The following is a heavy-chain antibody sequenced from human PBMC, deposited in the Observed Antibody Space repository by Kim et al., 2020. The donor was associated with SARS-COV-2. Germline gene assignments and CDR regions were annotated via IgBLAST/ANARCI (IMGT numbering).Heavy chain of an antibody. D-gene: IGHD6-19*01. Sequence: ADSVKGRFTISRDNSKNTLYLQMNSLRAEDTAVYYCAKGPVAVADTAFDYWGQGTLVTVSS. CDR3: AKGPVAVADTAFDY. V-gene: IGHV3-23*01. J-gene: IGHJ4*02.